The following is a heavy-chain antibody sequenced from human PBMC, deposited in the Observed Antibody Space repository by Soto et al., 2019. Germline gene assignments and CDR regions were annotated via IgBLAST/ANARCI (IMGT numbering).Heavy chain of an antibody. CDR3: ARAGGSYYSPYYYYGMDV. V-gene: IGHV1-8*01. CDR1: GYTFSSYD. CDR2: MNPNSGNT. Sequence: ASVKVSCKASGYTFSSYDINWVRQATGQGLEWMGWMNPNSGNTGYAQKFQGRVTMTRNTSISTAYMELSSLRSEDTAVYYCARAGGSYYSPYYYYGMDVWGQGTTVTVSS. D-gene: IGHD1-26*01. J-gene: IGHJ6*02.